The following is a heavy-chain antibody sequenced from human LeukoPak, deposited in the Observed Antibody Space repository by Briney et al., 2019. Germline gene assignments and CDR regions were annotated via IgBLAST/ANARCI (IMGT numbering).Heavy chain of an antibody. V-gene: IGHV3-7*04. CDR2: IKQDGSEK. J-gene: IGHJ4*02. CDR3: ARGGWYFDY. Sequence: GGSLRLSCAASGFTLSDHWMTWVRQAPGKGLEWVSYIKQDGSEKYYVDSVKGRFTISRDNSKNSLYLQMNSLRAEDTAVYYCARGGWYFDYWGQGTLVTVSS. D-gene: IGHD6-19*01. CDR1: GFTLSDHW.